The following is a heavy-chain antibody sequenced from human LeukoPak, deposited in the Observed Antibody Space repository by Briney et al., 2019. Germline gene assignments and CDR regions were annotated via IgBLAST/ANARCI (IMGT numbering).Heavy chain of an antibody. D-gene: IGHD1-14*01. CDR3: ATGLEDDAFDI. V-gene: IGHV4-59*01. CDR1: GGSTSSYY. CDR2: IYYSGST. J-gene: IGHJ3*02. Sequence: PSETLSLTCTVSGGSTSSYYWSWIRQPPGKGLEWIGYIYYSGSTNYNPSLKSRVTISVDTSKNQFSLKLSSVTAADTAVYYCATGLEDDAFDIWGQGTMVTVSS.